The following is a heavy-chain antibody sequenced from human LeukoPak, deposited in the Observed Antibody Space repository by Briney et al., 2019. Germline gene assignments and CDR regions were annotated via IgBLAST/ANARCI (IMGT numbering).Heavy chain of an antibody. V-gene: IGHV3-30*18. CDR3: AKDLAGYSNDRDFGMDV. D-gene: IGHD4-11*01. Sequence: PGGSLRLSCAGSGFTFNSYGMHWVRQAPGKGLEWVAVISYDGRNKIYADSVKGRFTISRDNSKNTLYLQMNSLGAEDTALYHCAKDLAGYSNDRDFGMDVWGQGTTVTVSS. CDR2: ISYDGRNK. CDR1: GFTFNSYG. J-gene: IGHJ6*02.